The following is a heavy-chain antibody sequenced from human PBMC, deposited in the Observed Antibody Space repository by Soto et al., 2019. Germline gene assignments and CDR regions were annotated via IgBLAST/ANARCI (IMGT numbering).Heavy chain of an antibody. CDR1: GYTFTSYA. J-gene: IGHJ5*02. V-gene: IGHV1-3*01. CDR2: INAGNGNT. Sequence: ASVKVSCKASGYTFTSYAMHWVRQAPGQRLEWMGWINAGNGNTKYSQKFQGRVTITRDTSASTAYMELSSLRSEDTAVYYCARVGARYCSGGSCYFLDTWAQGTLVTVSS. D-gene: IGHD2-15*01. CDR3: ARVGARYCSGGSCYFLDT.